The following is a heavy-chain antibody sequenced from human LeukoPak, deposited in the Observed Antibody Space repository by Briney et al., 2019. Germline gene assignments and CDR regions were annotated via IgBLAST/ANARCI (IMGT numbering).Heavy chain of an antibody. CDR2: IKQDGSEK. CDR3: ARDRGRWPFDY. V-gene: IGHV3-7*01. Sequence: GGSLRLSCAASGFTFSAYWMTWVRQAPGKGLEWVANIKQDGSEKYYLDSVKGRFTISRDNAKNSLYLQMNSLRAEDTAVYYCARDRGRWPFDYWGQGTLVTVSS. J-gene: IGHJ4*02. D-gene: IGHD5-24*01. CDR1: GFTFSAYW.